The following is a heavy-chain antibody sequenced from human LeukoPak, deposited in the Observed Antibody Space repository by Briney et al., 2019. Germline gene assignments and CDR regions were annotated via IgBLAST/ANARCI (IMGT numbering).Heavy chain of an antibody. CDR1: GGSFSGYY. CDR2: INHSGST. D-gene: IGHD6-19*01. J-gene: IGHJ6*02. CDR3: ARTPYSSGWYGYYYYGMDV. Sequence: SETLSLTCAVYGGSFSGYYWSWIRQPPGKGLEWIGEINHSGSTNYNPSLKSRVTISVDTSKNQFPLKLSSVTAADTAVYYCARTPYSSGWYGYYYYGMDVWGQGTTVTVSS. V-gene: IGHV4-34*01.